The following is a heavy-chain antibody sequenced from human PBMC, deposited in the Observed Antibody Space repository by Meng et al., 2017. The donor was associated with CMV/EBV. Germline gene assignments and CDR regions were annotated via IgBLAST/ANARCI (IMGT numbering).Heavy chain of an antibody. CDR2: IKQDGSEK. CDR1: GFTFSSYW. J-gene: IGHJ6*02. CDR3: ARDGVCSGGSCPPYYYYYGMDV. D-gene: IGHD2-15*01. Sequence: ETLSLTCAASGFTFSSYWMSWVRQAPGKGLEWVANIKQDGSEKYYVDSVKGRFTISRDNAKNSLYLQMNSLRAEDTAVNYCARDGVCSGGSCPPYYYYYGMDVWGQGTTVTVSS. V-gene: IGHV3-7*01.